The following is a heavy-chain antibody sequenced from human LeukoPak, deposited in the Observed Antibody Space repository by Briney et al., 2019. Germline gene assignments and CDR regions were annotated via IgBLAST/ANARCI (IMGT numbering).Heavy chain of an antibody. V-gene: IGHV4-61*02. CDR2: IYTSGST. CDR1: GGSISSSSYY. J-gene: IGHJ6*03. CDR3: ARLEWLGYYYMDV. D-gene: IGHD3-3*01. Sequence: YPSETLSLTCTVSGGSISSSSYYWGWIRQPPGKGLEWIGRIYTSGSTNYNPSLKSRVTISVDTSKNQFSLKLSSVTAADTAVYYCARLEWLGYYYMDVWGKGTTVTVSS.